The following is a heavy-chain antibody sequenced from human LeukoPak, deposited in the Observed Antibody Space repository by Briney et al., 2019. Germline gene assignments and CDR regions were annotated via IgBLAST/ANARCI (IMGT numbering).Heavy chain of an antibody. CDR3: VRECLTCGGDSYDY. V-gene: IGHV3-48*03. CDR1: GFTFNIYE. D-gene: IGHD2-21*01. CDR2: IDGSGNSI. J-gene: IGHJ4*02. Sequence: HPGGSLRLSCAASGFTFNIYEFNWVRQTPGKGLEWLSYIDGSGNSIYYADSVKGRFTISRDNAKSSLYLQMSSLRADDTAVYYCVRECLTCGGDSYDYWGQGALVTVSS.